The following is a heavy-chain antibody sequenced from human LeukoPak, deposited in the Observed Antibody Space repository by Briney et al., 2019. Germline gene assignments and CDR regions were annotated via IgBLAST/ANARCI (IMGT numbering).Heavy chain of an antibody. CDR1: GFTFSKYA. J-gene: IGHJ4*02. CDR3: AKDGRSSAPH. Sequence: GGSLRLSCAASGFTFSKYAMSWVRQAPGKGPEWVSGITNSGGGPSSADSVKGRFTISGDNSKNTLYLQMNSLRVEDTAVYYCAKDGRSSAPHWGQGTLVTVSS. V-gene: IGHV3-23*01. D-gene: IGHD6-6*01. CDR2: ITNSGGGP.